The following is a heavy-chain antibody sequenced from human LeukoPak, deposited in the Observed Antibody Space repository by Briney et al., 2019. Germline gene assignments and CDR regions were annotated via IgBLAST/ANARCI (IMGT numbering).Heavy chain of an antibody. CDR3: AKVGRKYYYGSGSLLGNDY. Sequence: TGGSLRLSRAASGFTFSSYAMSWVRQAPGKGLEWVSAISGSGGSTYYADSVKGRFTISRDNSKNTLYLQMNSLRAEDTAVYYCAKVGRKYYYGSGSLLGNDYWGQGTLVTVSS. CDR1: GFTFSSYA. J-gene: IGHJ4*02. D-gene: IGHD3-10*01. CDR2: ISGSGGST. V-gene: IGHV3-23*01.